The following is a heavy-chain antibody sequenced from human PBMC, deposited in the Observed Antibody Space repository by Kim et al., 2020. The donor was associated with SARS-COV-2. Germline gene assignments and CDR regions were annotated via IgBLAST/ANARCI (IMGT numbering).Heavy chain of an antibody. CDR2: ISAYNGHT. D-gene: IGHD5-12*01. CDR1: GYTFSSYG. V-gene: IGHV1-18*01. CDR3: ARGLAQGPLSIRSERYGMDV. Sequence: ASVKVSCKASGYTFSSYGISWVRQAPGQGLEWMGWISAYNGHTNYAQKLQGRVTMTTDTSTSTAYMELMSLRSDDTAVYYCARGLAQGPLSIRSERYGMDVWGQGTTVTVSS. J-gene: IGHJ6*02.